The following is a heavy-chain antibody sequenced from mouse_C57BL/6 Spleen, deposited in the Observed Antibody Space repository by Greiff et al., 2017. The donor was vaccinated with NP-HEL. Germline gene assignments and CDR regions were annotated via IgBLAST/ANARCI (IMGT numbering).Heavy chain of an antibody. Sequence: EVKLMESGAELVRPGASVKLSCTASGFNIKDDYMHWVKQRPEQGLEWIGWIDPENGDTEYASKFQGKATITADTSSNTAYLQLSSLTSEDTAVYYCTSRTYYGSSYGYWGQGTTLTVSS. V-gene: IGHV14-4*01. CDR1: GFNIKDDY. CDR3: TSRTYYGSSYGY. J-gene: IGHJ2*01. D-gene: IGHD1-1*01. CDR2: IDPENGDT.